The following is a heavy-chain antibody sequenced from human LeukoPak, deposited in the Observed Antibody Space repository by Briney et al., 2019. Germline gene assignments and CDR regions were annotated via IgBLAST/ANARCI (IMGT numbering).Heavy chain of an antibody. V-gene: IGHV3-23*01. CDR1: GFTFSSYG. J-gene: IGHJ4*02. Sequence: GGSLRLSCAASGFTFSSYGMSWVRQAPGTGLEWVSGISGSGGSAYYADSVKGRLTISRDNSKNTLYLQMNSLRAEDTAMYYCTRARSGFGGYDWGQGTLVTVSS. CDR2: ISGSGGSA. CDR3: TRARSGFGGYD. D-gene: IGHD5-12*01.